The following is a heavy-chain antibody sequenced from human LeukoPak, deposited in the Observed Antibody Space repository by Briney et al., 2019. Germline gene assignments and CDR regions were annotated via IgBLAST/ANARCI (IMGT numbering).Heavy chain of an antibody. CDR3: ARLAVAGNDY. J-gene: IGHJ4*02. Sequence: ASVKVSCKTSGYTFGIYGISWVRQAPGQGLEWMAWINPNSGGTNYAQKFQGRVTMTRDTSISTAYMELSRLRSDDTAVYYCARLAVAGNDYWGQGTLVTVSS. CDR2: INPNSGGT. D-gene: IGHD6-19*01. V-gene: IGHV1-2*02. CDR1: GYTFGIYG.